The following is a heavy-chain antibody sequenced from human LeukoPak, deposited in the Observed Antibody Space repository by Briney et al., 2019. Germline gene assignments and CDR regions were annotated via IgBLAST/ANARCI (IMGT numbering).Heavy chain of an antibody. CDR3: ARDFRRQRGGDY. J-gene: IGHJ4*02. CDR1: GFTFDDYA. CDR2: ISWNSGSI. D-gene: IGHD6-25*01. Sequence: GRSLRLSCAASGFTFDDYAMHWVRQAPGKGLEWVSGISWNSGSIGYADSVKGRFTISRDNAKNSLYLQMNSLRAEDTAVYYCARDFRRQRGGDYWGQGTLVTVSS. V-gene: IGHV3-9*01.